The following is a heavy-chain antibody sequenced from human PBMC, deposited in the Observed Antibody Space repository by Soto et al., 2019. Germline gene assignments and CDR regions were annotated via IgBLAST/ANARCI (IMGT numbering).Heavy chain of an antibody. D-gene: IGHD5-12*01. Sequence: PSQTLSLTCAISGDSVSSNSAAWNWIRQSPSRGLEWLGRTYYRSKWYNDYAVSVKSRITINPDTSKNQFSLQLNSVTPEDTAVYYCARERYSGYDYTRKYYFDYWGQGTLVTVSS. CDR1: GDSVSSNSAA. V-gene: IGHV6-1*01. CDR2: TYYRSKWYN. CDR3: ARERYSGYDYTRKYYFDY. J-gene: IGHJ4*02.